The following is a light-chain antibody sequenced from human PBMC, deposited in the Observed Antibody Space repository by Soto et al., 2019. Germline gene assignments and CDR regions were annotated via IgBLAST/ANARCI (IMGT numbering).Light chain of an antibody. CDR3: SSYKTSSTPFV. CDR1: SSDVGGYNY. V-gene: IGLV2-14*01. Sequence: QSVLTQPASVSGSPGQSITISCTGTSSDVGGYNYVSWYQQHPGKAPKLMIYDVNNRPSGVSNRFSGSKSGNTASLTISGLQAEDEADYFCSSYKTSSTPFVFGTGTKLTVL. CDR2: DVN. J-gene: IGLJ1*01.